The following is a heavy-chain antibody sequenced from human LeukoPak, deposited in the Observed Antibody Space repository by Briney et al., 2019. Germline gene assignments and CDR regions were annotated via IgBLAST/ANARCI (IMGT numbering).Heavy chain of an antibody. CDR2: INWNGGST. CDR1: GFTFDDYG. V-gene: IGHV3-20*04. J-gene: IGHJ3*02. D-gene: IGHD6-13*01. Sequence: PGGSLRLSCAASGFTFDDYGMSWVRQVPGKGLEWVSGINWNGGSTGYADSVKGRFTISRDNAKNSLYLQMNSLRAEDTALYYCARDPSVGNPVIAAAGTKGTIDAFDIWGRGTMVTVSS. CDR3: ARDPSVGNPVIAAAGTKGTIDAFDI.